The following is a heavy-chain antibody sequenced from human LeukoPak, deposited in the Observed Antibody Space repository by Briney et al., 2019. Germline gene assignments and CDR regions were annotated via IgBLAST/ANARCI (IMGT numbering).Heavy chain of an antibody. Sequence: GGSLRLSCAASGFTFSSYAMSWVRQAPGKGLEWVSTISGSGSGTYYADSVQGRFTISRDNSKNTLYLQMNSLRAEDTAFYYCAKLRPAARPYYLDYWGQGTLVTVSS. CDR3: AKLRPAARPYYLDY. CDR2: ISGSGSGT. CDR1: GFTFSSYA. D-gene: IGHD6-6*01. V-gene: IGHV3-23*01. J-gene: IGHJ4*02.